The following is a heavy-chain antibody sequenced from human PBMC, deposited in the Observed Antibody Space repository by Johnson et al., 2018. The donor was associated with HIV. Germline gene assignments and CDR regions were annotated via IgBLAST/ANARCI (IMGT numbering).Heavy chain of an antibody. CDR3: ARSLGVGAFDI. CDR1: GFTFSDYY. Sequence: QVQLVESGGGLVKPGGSLRLSCAASGFTFSDYYMNWVRQAPGKGLEWLSYISSSGTAKYYADSVKGRFTISRDNAKNSLYLQMNSLRAEDTAVYYCARSLGVGAFDIWGQGTMVTVSS. CDR2: ISSSGTAK. D-gene: IGHD3-10*01. J-gene: IGHJ3*02. V-gene: IGHV3-11*01.